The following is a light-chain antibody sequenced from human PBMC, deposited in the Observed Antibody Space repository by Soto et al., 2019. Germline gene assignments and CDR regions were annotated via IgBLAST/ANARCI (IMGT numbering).Light chain of an antibody. Sequence: DVVMTQSPLSLPVTLGQPASISCRSSQSLVYSDGNTYLNWFQQRPDQSPRRLIYMVSNRDSGVPDRFSGSGSGTDFTLKISRVEAEDVGVYYCMQGTHWPPFTFGPGTRVDIK. V-gene: IGKV2-30*01. CDR1: QSLVYSDGNTY. CDR3: MQGTHWPPFT. CDR2: MVS. J-gene: IGKJ3*01.